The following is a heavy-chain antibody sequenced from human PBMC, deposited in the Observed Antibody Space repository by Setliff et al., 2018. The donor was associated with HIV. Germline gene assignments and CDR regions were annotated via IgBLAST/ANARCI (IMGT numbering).Heavy chain of an antibody. CDR3: ARDFDDYVWGSYSREVGDL. CDR2: ISPDGSRN. D-gene: IGHD3-16*01. J-gene: IGHJ3*01. V-gene: IGHV3-7*01. CDR1: GFSFNSYW. Sequence: GESLKISCAASGFSFNSYWMHWVRQAPGKGLEWVASISPDGSRNHCVGSVKGRFTISRDNSKNTLFLQMNSLRTEDTALYYCARDFDDYVWGSYSREVGDLWGQGTMVTVSS.